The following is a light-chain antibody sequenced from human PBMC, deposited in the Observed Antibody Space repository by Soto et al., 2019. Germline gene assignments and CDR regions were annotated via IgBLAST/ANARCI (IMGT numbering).Light chain of an antibody. CDR3: QQYYSAPRT. J-gene: IGKJ1*01. V-gene: IGKV4-1*01. CDR2: WAS. CDR1: QSVLYSINAKNY. Sequence: DIVMTQSPDSLAVSLGERASINCKSSQSVLYSINAKNYLAWYQQKPGQPPKLLIHWASSRESGVPDRFSGSGSGPDFTLPISSLQAEDVAVYFCQQYYSAPRTFGQGTKVEIK.